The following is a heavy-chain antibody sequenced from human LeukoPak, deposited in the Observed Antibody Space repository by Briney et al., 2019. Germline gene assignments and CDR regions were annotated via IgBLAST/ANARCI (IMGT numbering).Heavy chain of an antibody. D-gene: IGHD2-15*01. CDR2: ISSSSSTI. V-gene: IGHV3-48*01. Sequence: GGSLRLSCAVSGFTFSSYSMTWVRQAPGKGLEWVSYISSSSSTIYYADSVKGRFTISRDNAKNSLYLQMNSLRVEDTAVYYCARDRIGWFDYWGQGTLVTVFS. CDR1: GFTFSSYS. J-gene: IGHJ4*02. CDR3: ARDRIGWFDY.